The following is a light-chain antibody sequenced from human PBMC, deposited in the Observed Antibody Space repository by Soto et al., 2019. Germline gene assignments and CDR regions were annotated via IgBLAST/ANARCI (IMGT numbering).Light chain of an antibody. CDR1: QSVSSSY. CDR2: GTS. CDR3: QQYGNSRWT. V-gene: IGKV3-20*01. J-gene: IGKJ1*01. Sequence: EIVLTQSPDTLSLSPGERATLSCRASQSVSSSYLAWYQQTPGQAPRLLIYGTSNRATAIPDRFSGSGSGTDFTLTISRLEPEDFAVYYCQQYGNSRWTFGQGTKVEIK.